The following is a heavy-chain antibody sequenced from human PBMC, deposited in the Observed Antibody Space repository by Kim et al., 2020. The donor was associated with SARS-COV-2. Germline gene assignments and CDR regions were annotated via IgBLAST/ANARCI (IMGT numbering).Heavy chain of an antibody. CDR1: GFTFSSYA. V-gene: IGHV3-30*04. CDR2: ISYDGSNK. D-gene: IGHD3-9*01. CDR3: ARVRGNFDWGPVDY. J-gene: IGHJ4*02. Sequence: GGSLRLSCAASGFTFSSYAMHWVRQAPGKGLEWVAVISYDGSNKYYADSVKGRFTISRDNSKNTLYLQMNSLRAEDTAVYYCARVRGNFDWGPVDYWGQGTLVTVSS.